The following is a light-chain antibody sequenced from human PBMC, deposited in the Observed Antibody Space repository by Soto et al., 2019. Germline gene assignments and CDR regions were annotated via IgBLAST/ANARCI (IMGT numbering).Light chain of an antibody. J-gene: IGKJ5*01. CDR1: QGIDTS. CDR2: AAS. Sequence: ILLTLSPSSLSASVGDRVNITCRASQGIDTSLAWYQQKPGKAPKLQIYAASNFQSGVPSRFSGSGSGTHFTLTISSLQPEDFATYYCQQLHGYPITFGQGTRLEI. V-gene: IGKV1-9*01. CDR3: QQLHGYPIT.